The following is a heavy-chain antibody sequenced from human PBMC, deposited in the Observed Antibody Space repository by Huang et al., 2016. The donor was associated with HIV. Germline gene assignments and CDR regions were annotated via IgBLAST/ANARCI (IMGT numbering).Heavy chain of an antibody. J-gene: IGHJ4*02. CDR1: GFTFGSFA. Sequence: EVQLVESGGGLVKPGGSLRLSCAASGFTFGSFALDWVRQVPGQGLEWGSSITSSSSYIYYADSVKGRFTISRDNAKNLLYLQMSSLRDEDTAVYYCARVGVHEWFFDSWGQGTLVTVSS. V-gene: IGHV3-21*02. CDR2: ITSSSSYI. CDR3: ARVGVHEWFFDS. D-gene: IGHD3-9*01.